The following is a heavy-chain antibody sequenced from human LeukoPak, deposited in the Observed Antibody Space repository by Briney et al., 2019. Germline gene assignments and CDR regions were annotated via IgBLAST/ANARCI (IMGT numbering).Heavy chain of an antibody. CDR1: GGSIGSRSYF. J-gene: IGHJ4*02. Sequence: PSETLSLTCSVSGGSIGSRSYFWGWIRQPPGKGLEWIGSVYHSGITYYNPSLKSRVTISVDTSKNQFSLKLSSVTAADTAVYYCARLSGPPYYDILTGPWFDYWGQGTLVTVSS. CDR2: VYHSGIT. CDR3: ARLSGPPYYDILTGPWFDY. D-gene: IGHD3-9*01. V-gene: IGHV4-39*01.